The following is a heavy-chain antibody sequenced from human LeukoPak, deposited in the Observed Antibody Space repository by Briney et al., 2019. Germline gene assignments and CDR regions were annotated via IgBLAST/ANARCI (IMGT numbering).Heavy chain of an antibody. D-gene: IGHD2-2*02. CDR3: AKDVGTGKVVPAAIDY. Sequence: SGGSLRLSCAASGFTFSSYGMHWVRQAPGKGLEWVAVISYDGSNKYYADSVKGRFTISRDNSKNTLYLQMNSLRAEDTAVYYCAKDVGTGKVVPAAIDYWGQGTLVTVSS. V-gene: IGHV3-30*18. CDR1: GFTFSSYG. CDR2: ISYDGSNK. J-gene: IGHJ4*02.